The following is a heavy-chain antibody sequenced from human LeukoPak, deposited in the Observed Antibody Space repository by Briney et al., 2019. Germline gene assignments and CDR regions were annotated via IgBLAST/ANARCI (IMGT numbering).Heavy chain of an antibody. Sequence: GGSLRLSCAASGFTVSSNYISWVRQAPGKGLEWVSVIYSGGSTYYADSAKGRFTISRDNSKNTVYPQINSLRAEDTAVYYCARKRWLQGAFDYWGQGTLVTVSS. D-gene: IGHD5-24*01. J-gene: IGHJ4*02. CDR2: IYSGGST. V-gene: IGHV3-66*01. CDR1: GFTVSSNY. CDR3: ARKRWLQGAFDY.